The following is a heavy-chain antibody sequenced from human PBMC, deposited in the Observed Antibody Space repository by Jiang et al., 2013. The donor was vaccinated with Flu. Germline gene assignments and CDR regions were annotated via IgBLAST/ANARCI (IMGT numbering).Heavy chain of an antibody. J-gene: IGHJ6*02. CDR1: GFSISSGSG. CDR2: SIKLEAL. Sequence: VVSGFSISSGSGGAWIRQPPREGAWSGLRVSIKLEALTTTRPSKSRVTMSVDMSKNQFSLKVDSVTATDTAVYYCARQAAAATPGYYYKFAMDVWGQGTTVTVSS. V-gene: IGHV4-38-2*01. D-gene: IGHD6-13*01. CDR3: ARQAAAATPGYYYKFAMDV.